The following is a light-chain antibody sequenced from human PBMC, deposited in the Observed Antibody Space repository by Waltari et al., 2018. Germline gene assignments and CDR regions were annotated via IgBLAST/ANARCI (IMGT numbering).Light chain of an antibody. CDR1: HSVTDW. CDR3: QQYSNFPYT. J-gene: IGKJ2*01. CDR2: RSS. V-gene: IGKV1-5*03. Sequence: DIQITQSPSTLSASVGDRVTVTCRASHSVTDWLAWYQQKPGRAPKLLNYRSSTLDTGVPSRFSGSGSGTDFSLTVSSVQPDDFATYYCQQYSNFPYTFGQGTELEIK.